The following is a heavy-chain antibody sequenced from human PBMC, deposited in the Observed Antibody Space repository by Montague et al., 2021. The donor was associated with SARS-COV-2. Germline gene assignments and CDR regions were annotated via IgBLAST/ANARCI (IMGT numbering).Heavy chain of an antibody. Sequence: SVKVSCKASGYPFTNYGINWVRQAPGQGLEWMGWISAYNGNTNYAQNLQGRVTMTTDTSTSTAYMELRSLRSDDTAVYFCARDPTQGWGYSYSAMDVWGRGTTITVSS. V-gene: IGHV1-18*01. J-gene: IGHJ6*02. CDR1: GYPFTNYG. CDR3: ARDPTQGWGYSYSAMDV. D-gene: IGHD3-16*01. CDR2: ISAYNGNT.